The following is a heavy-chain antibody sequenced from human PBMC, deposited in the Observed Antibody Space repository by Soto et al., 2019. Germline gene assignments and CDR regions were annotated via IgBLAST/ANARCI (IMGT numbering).Heavy chain of an antibody. V-gene: IGHV3-23*01. CDR3: AKDTVGGYSFWSGYYSDGLDV. J-gene: IGHJ3*01. CDR2: IRGSADGT. D-gene: IGHD3-3*01. Sequence: EVKLLESGGGLAQPGGSLRLSCVGSGFTFDSYAISWFRQAPGERLQWIAAIRGSADGTDYAHSVRGRFTISRDNAKKTVHLQMDSLRVEDTAVYFCAKDTVGGYSFWSGYYSDGLDVWGQGTLVSVS. CDR1: GFTFDSYA.